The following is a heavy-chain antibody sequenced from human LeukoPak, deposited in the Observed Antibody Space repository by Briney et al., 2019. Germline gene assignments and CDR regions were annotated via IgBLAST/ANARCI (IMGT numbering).Heavy chain of an antibody. Sequence: ASVKVSCKASGYTFTGYYMHWVRQAPGQGLEWMGRINPNSGGTNYAQKFQGRVTMTRDTSISTAYMELSRLRSDDTAVYYCAREDSTDLTFGYWGQGTLVTVSS. D-gene: IGHD2/OR15-2a*01. CDR3: AREDSTDLTFGY. V-gene: IGHV1-2*06. J-gene: IGHJ4*02. CDR1: GYTFTGYY. CDR2: INPNSGGT.